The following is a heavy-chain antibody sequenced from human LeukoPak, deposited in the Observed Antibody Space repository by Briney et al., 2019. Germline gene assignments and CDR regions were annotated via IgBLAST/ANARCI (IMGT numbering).Heavy chain of an antibody. CDR1: GYTFTSYG. CDR3: ARALLGYYYDSSGRNFDY. V-gene: IGHV1-18*01. CDR2: ISAYNGNT. Sequence: ASVKVSCKASGYTFTSYGINWVRQAPGQGLEWMGRISAYNGNTNYVQKLQDRVTMTTDTSTSTAYMELRSLRSDDTAVYYCARALLGYYYDSSGRNFDYWGQGTLVTVSS. D-gene: IGHD3-22*01. J-gene: IGHJ4*02.